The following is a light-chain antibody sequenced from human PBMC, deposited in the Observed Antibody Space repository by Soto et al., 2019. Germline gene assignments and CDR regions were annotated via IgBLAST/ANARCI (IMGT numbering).Light chain of an antibody. J-gene: IGLJ3*02. V-gene: IGLV1-40*01. CDR3: PSFDVSVSWV. Sequence: QSVLTQPPSVSGAPGQRVTISCTGSSSNIGAGYNVQWYQQLPGTAPKLFIYHSTNRPSGVPDRFSASKSGTSASLTITGLRAEDEADYYCPSFDVSVSWVFGGGTKLTVL. CDR1: SSNIGAGYN. CDR2: HST.